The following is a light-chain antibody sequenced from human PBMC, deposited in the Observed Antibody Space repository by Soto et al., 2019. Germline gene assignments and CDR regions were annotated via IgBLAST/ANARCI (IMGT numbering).Light chain of an antibody. CDR1: QSLVYTDGNTY. Sequence: DVVMTQSPLSLPVTLGQPASISCRSSQSLVYTDGNTYLNWFQQRPGQSPRRLIYNVSNRDSGVTDSFGGSGSGTDFTLKSSRGDAEDVGVYYCLQGTHWPLTFGPGTKVDIK. CDR2: NVS. J-gene: IGKJ3*01. V-gene: IGKV2-30*01. CDR3: LQGTHWPLT.